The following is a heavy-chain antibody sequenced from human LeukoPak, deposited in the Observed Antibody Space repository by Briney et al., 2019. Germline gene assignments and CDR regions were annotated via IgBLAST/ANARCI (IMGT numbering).Heavy chain of an antibody. CDR3: ARDLRSSGWGSDFDY. CDR1: GDSVSSNSAA. D-gene: IGHD6-19*01. V-gene: IGHV6-1*01. CDR2: TYYRSKWYN. J-gene: IGHJ4*02. Sequence: SQTLSLTCAISGDSVSSNSAAWHWIRQSPSRGLEWLGRTYYRSKWYNDYAVSVKSRITINPDTSKNQFSLQLNSVTPEGTAVYYCARDLRSSGWGSDFDYWGQGTLVTVSS.